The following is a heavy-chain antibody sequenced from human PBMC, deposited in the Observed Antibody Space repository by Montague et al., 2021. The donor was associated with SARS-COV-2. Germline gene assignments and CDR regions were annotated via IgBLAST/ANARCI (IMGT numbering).Heavy chain of an antibody. CDR2: ISYDGINK. D-gene: IGHD4-17*01. Sequence: SLRLSCAASGFTFSTHAIYWVRLAPGTRMEWVAVISYDGINKYYADSVMRRFSVSSDNAKNTLHLQMNSLRAEDTTLYFCARGSSRFGDYTFHFDFWGQGTLVTVSS. CDR3: ARGSSRFGDYTFHFDF. J-gene: IGHJ4*02. V-gene: IGHV3-30-3*01. CDR1: GFTFSTHA.